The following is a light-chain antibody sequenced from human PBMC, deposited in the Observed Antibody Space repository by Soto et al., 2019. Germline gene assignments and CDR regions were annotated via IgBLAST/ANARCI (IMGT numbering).Light chain of an antibody. CDR1: SSDVGGHNY. Sequence: QLVLTQPASVSGSPGQSITISCIGTSSDVGGHNYVSWYQQYPGKAPKLIISEVSDRPSGISYRFSGSTSGNTASLTISWLQAEDEADYYCSSYTSSNTWVFGGGTKLTVL. CDR2: EVS. J-gene: IGLJ3*02. CDR3: SSYTSSNTWV. V-gene: IGLV2-14*01.